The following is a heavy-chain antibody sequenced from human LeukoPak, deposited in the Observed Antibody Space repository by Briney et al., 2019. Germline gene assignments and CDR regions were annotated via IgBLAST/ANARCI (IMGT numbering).Heavy chain of an antibody. CDR1: GASVSSGNYF. CDR3: ARGIIAFCGSDCISRFLDT. Sequence: PSETLSLTCNVSGASVSSGNYFWTWIRQYPGKGLDWLGYIYPSGSTYYNPSLSSRVVISIDTSRNQFSLRLTSVTVADTAVYYCARGIIAFCGSDCISRFLDTWGQGTLVTVSS. D-gene: IGHD2-21*02. CDR2: IYPSGST. V-gene: IGHV4-31*03. J-gene: IGHJ5*02.